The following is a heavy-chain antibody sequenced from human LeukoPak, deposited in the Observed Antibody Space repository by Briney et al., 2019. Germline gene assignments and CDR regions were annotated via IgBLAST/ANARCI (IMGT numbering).Heavy chain of an antibody. CDR2: ITNSGNSK. D-gene: IGHD1-1*01. V-gene: IGHV3-48*01. J-gene: IGHJ4*02. CDR3: AKDQQQLAYLFDY. Sequence: QPGGSLRLSCAASEFTFSSYSMNWVRQAPGKGLEWVSYITNSGNSKSYADSVKGRFTISRDNTKSSLYLRMNGLRAEDTAVYYCAKDQQQLAYLFDYWGQGALVTVSS. CDR1: EFTFSSYS.